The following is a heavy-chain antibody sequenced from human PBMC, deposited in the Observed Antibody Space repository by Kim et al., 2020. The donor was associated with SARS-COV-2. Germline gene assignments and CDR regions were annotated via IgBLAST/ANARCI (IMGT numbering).Heavy chain of an antibody. CDR2: IWYDGSNK. J-gene: IGHJ6*02. Sequence: GGSLRLSCAASGFTFSSYGMHWVRQAPGKGLEWVAVIWYDGSNKYYADSVKGRFTISRDNSKNTLYLQMNSLRAEDTAVYYCARDVDTATDPYYYYGMDVWGQGTTVTVSS. D-gene: IGHD5-18*01. CDR3: ARDVDTATDPYYYYGMDV. CDR1: GFTFSSYG. V-gene: IGHV3-33*08.